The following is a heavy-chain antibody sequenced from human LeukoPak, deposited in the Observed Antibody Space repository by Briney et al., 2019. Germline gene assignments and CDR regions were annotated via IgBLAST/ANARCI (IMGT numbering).Heavy chain of an antibody. CDR1: GGSFSGYY. CDR2: INHSGST. D-gene: IGHD3-10*01. CDR3: AREINYYGSGSPKFFDY. Sequence: SETLSLTCAVYGGSFSGYYWSWIRQPPGKGLEWIGEINHSGSTNYNPSLKSRVTISVDTSKHQFSLKLSSVTAADTAVYYCAREINYYGSGSPKFFDYWGQGTLVTVSS. V-gene: IGHV4-34*01. J-gene: IGHJ4*02.